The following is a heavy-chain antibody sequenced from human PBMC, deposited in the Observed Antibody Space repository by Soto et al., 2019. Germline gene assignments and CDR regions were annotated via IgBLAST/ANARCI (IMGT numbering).Heavy chain of an antibody. D-gene: IGHD2-2*01. CDR2: IYYSGST. Sequence: SETLSLTCTVSGGSISSGGYYWSWIRQHPGKGLEWIGYIYYSGSTYYNPSLKSRVTISVDTSKNQFSLKLSSVTAADTAVYYCARDGDCSSTSCPGYFDYWGQGTLVTVSS. CDR1: GGSISSGGYY. J-gene: IGHJ4*02. V-gene: IGHV4-31*03. CDR3: ARDGDCSSTSCPGYFDY.